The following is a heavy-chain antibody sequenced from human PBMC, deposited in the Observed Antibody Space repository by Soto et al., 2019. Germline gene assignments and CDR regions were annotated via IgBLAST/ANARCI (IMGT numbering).Heavy chain of an antibody. Sequence: QVQLQESGPGLVKPSHTLSLTCTVSGGSISSGGYYWSWIRQHPGMGLEWIGSIYYSGSTYYNPPLQSRVTISVDKANNHSSLKLSSVSAAYTAVYYGARAPYYDYVWESYRYIYFDYWGQGTLVTVSS. V-gene: IGHV4-31*03. CDR3: ARAPYYDYVWESYRYIYFDY. J-gene: IGHJ4*02. CDR2: IYYSGST. D-gene: IGHD3-16*02. CDR1: GGSISSGGYY.